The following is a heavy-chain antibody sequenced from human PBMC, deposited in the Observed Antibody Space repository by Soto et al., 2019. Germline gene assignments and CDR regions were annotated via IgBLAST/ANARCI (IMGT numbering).Heavy chain of an antibody. CDR1: EFTFSNYA. V-gene: IGHV3-23*01. CDR2: ISDNGGTT. J-gene: IGHJ4*02. Sequence: GGSLRLSCAASEFTFSNYAMSWVRQAPGKGLEWVSSISDNGGTTYYADSVKGWFTISRDNSKNTLYLQMNSLRAEDTAVYYCAKDPQQLLVYFYYWGQGTPVPVSS. CDR3: AKDPQQLLVYFYY. D-gene: IGHD6-13*01.